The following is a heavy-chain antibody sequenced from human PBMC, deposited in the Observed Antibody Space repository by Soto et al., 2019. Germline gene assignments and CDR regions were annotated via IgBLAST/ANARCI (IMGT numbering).Heavy chain of an antibody. CDR3: ASKSPGRYYGMDV. CDR2: IYYSGST. CDR1: GGSVSSGSYY. J-gene: IGHJ6*02. V-gene: IGHV4-61*01. Sequence: SETLSLTCTVSGGSVSSGSYYWSWIRQPPGEGLEWIGYIYYSGSTNYNPSLKSRVTISVDTSKNQFSLKLSSVTAADTAVYYCASKSPGRYYGMDVWGQGTTVTVSS.